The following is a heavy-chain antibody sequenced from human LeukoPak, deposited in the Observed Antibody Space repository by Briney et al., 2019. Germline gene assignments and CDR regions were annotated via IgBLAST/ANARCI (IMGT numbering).Heavy chain of an antibody. J-gene: IGHJ6*03. V-gene: IGHV3-30*18. Sequence: PGGSLRLSCAASGFTFSSYGMHWVRQAPGKGLEWVAVISYDGSNKYYADSVKGRFTISRDNSKNTLYLQMNSLRAEDTAVYYCAKSAGRGYSYGYGGYMDVWGKGTTVTVSS. CDR1: GFTFSSYG. D-gene: IGHD5-18*01. CDR3: AKSAGRGYSYGYGGYMDV. CDR2: ISYDGSNK.